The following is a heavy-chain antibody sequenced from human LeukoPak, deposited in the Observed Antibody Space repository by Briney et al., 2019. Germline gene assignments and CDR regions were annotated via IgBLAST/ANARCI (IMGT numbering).Heavy chain of an antibody. CDR2: ISSSSSYI. D-gene: IGHD1-7*01. CDR1: GFTVSSNY. Sequence: GGSLRLSCAASGFTVSSNYMSWVRQAPGKGLEWVSSISSSSSYIYYADSVKGRFTISRDNSKNTLYLQMNSLRAEDTAVYYCAKVRVVFNWNYAYYFDDWGQGTLVTVSS. V-gene: IGHV3-21*01. CDR3: AKVRVVFNWNYAYYFDD. J-gene: IGHJ4*02.